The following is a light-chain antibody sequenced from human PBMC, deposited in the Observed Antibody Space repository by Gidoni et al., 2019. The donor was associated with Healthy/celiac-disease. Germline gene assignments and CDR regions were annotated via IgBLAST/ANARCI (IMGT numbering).Light chain of an antibody. CDR3: QQYDNLPRT. V-gene: IGKV1-33*01. CDR2: DAS. Sequence: DIQMTQSLSSLSASVGDRVTITSQASQDISNYLNWYQQKPGKAPKLLIYDASNVETGVPSRFSGSGAGTDFTFTSSSLQPEDIATYYCQQYDNLPRTFGQGTNVEIK. J-gene: IGKJ1*01. CDR1: QDISNY.